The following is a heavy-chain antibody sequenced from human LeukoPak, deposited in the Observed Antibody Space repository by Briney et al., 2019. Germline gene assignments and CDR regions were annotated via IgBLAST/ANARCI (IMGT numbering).Heavy chain of an antibody. V-gene: IGHV6-1*01. CDR3: ARGGNWNSRRSYGYYMDV. J-gene: IGHJ6*03. D-gene: IGHD1-7*01. Sequence: SQTLSLTRAISVDSVSINSAAWNWVRQSPSRGLEWLGRTYYRSKWYNDSAVSVKSRRTINPDTSKNQFSLQLSSVTPEDTAVYYCARGGNWNSRRSYGYYMDVWGEGTTVTVSS. CDR1: VDSVSINSAA. CDR2: TYYRSKWYN.